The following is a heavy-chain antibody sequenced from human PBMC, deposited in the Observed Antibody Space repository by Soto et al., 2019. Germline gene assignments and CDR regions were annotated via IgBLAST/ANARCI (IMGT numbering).Heavy chain of an antibody. V-gene: IGHV1-69*13. D-gene: IGHD2-15*01. CDR2: IIPIFGTA. CDR3: ARDRVLGFCSGGSCEILDS. J-gene: IGHJ4*02. Sequence: SVKVSCKASGGTFSSYAISWVRQAPGQGLEWMGGIIPIFGTANYAQKFQGRVTITADESTSTAYMELSSLRDDDTALYYCARDRVLGFCSGGSCEILDSWGRGAPVTVSS. CDR1: GGTFSSYA.